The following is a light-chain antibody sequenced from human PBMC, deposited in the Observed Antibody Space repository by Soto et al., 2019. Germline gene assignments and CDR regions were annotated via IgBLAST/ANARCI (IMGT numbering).Light chain of an antibody. CDR3: LQDYNYPRT. CDR1: QTVSSS. V-gene: IGKV1-6*01. CDR2: AAS. J-gene: IGKJ1*01. Sequence: TQSPATLSLSPGERATLSCRASQTVSSSLAWYQQKPGKAPKLLIYAASSLQSGVPSRFSGSGSGTDFTLTISSLQPEDFATYYCLQDYNYPRTFGQGTKVDIK.